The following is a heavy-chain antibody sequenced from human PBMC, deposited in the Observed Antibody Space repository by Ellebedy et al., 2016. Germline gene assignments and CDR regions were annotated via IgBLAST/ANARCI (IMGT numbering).Heavy chain of an antibody. CDR1: GFTFSSDW. CDR2: INSDVSTT. D-gene: IGHD3-22*01. Sequence: GGSLRLSXVASGFTFSSDWMQWVRQAPGKGLVWVSHINSDVSTTNYADSVKGRFTISRGNSRNTLYLQMNSLRAEDTAVYYCARGLRGYDNSGPDYWGQGTLVTVSS. J-gene: IGHJ4*02. CDR3: ARGLRGYDNSGPDY. V-gene: IGHV3-74*01.